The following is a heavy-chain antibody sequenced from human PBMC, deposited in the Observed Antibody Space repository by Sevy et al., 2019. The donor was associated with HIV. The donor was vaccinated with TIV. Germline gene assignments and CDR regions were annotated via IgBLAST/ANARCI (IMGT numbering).Heavy chain of an antibody. D-gene: IGHD4-17*01. V-gene: IGHV3-11*01. CDR3: ARDHLKDGDLGDYHYYAMDV. CDR1: GFSISDYY. CDR2: ISSTADSI. Sequence: GGSLRLSCVASGFSISDYYMSWIRQAPGKGPQWISYISSTADSIYYADSVKGRFTISRDNAKNSLYLQMNSLTVEDTALYYCARDHLKDGDLGDYHYYAMDVWGRGTTVTVSS. J-gene: IGHJ6*02.